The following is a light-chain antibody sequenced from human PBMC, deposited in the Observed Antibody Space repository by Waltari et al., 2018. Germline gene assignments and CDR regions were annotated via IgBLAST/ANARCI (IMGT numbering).Light chain of an antibody. J-gene: IGKJ4*01. CDR3: QQYNRWPPLT. CDR1: QNIDNN. CDR2: GAS. V-gene: IGKV3-15*01. Sequence: EVVMTQSPAALSVSPRDRVTLTCKASQNIDNNLAWYQQKPGQSPRLPIYGASTRATGVPARFSGSGSGTEFTLTISSLQSEDCAVFYCQQYNRWPPLTFGGGTKVEIK.